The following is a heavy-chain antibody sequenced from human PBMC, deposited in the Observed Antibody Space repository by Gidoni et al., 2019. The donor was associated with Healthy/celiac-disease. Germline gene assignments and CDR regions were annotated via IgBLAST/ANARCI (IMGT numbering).Heavy chain of an antibody. D-gene: IGHD5-12*01. V-gene: IGHV3-48*01. CDR2: ISSSSSTI. CDR3: ARGVATTLLYLFYMDV. J-gene: IGHJ6*03. Sequence: EVQLVESGGGLVQHGGSLRLSCAASGFTFSSYSMNWVRQAPGKGLEWVSYISSSSSTIYYADSVKGLFTISRDNAKNSLYLQMNSLRAEDTAVYYCARGVATTLLYLFYMDVWGKGTTVTVSS. CDR1: GFTFSSYS.